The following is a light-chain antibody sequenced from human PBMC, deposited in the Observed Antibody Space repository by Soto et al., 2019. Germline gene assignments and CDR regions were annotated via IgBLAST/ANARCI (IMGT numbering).Light chain of an antibody. Sequence: ETVMTQSPATLSVSPGEGATLSCRASQSLNTNLAWYQQKLGQAPRVLIYGASTRATGIPTRFSGSGSGTEFTLTISGLQSEDSGVYFCHEYNTWPWTFGQGTRLEI. V-gene: IGKV3-15*01. J-gene: IGKJ1*01. CDR2: GAS. CDR1: QSLNTN. CDR3: HEYNTWPWT.